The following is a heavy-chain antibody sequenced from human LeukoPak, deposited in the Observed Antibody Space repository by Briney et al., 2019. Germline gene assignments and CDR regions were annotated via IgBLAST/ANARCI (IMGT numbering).Heavy chain of an antibody. CDR3: ARVSRLGKHMDV. J-gene: IGHJ6*03. CDR1: GFTFSSYW. D-gene: IGHD3-16*01. Sequence: GGSLRLSCAASGFTFSSYWMHWVRQAPGKGLVWVSRINSDGSSTSYADSVKGRFTISRDNAKNTLYLQMNSLRAEDTAVYYFARVSRLGKHMDVWGKGTTVTISS. V-gene: IGHV3-74*01. CDR2: INSDGSST.